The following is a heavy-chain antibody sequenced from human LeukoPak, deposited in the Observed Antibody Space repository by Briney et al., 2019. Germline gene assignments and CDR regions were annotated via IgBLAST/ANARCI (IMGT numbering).Heavy chain of an antibody. Sequence: SETLSLTCTVSGGSITGYFWSWIRQPPGKGLEWIGEINHSGSTNYNPSLKSRVTISVDTSKNQFSLKLSSVTAADTAVYYCARGRDKQWLDLYYYYGMDVWGQGTTVTVSS. CDR1: GGSITGYF. V-gene: IGHV4-34*01. J-gene: IGHJ6*02. CDR3: ARGRDKQWLDLYYYYGMDV. CDR2: INHSGST. D-gene: IGHD6-19*01.